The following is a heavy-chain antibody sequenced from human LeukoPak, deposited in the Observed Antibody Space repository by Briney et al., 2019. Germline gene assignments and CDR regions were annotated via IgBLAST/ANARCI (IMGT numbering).Heavy chain of an antibody. Sequence: GGSLRLSCAASGFTFSSYAMSWVRQAPGKGLEWVANIKQDGSEKYYVDSVKGRFTISRDNAKNSLYLQMNSLRAEDTAVYYCARDGGIAAAWGQGTLVTVSS. CDR2: IKQDGSEK. D-gene: IGHD6-13*01. V-gene: IGHV3-7*01. CDR3: ARDGGIAAA. CDR1: GFTFSSYA. J-gene: IGHJ5*02.